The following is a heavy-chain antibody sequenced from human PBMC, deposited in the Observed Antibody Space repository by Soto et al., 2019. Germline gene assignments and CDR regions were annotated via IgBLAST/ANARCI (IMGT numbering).Heavy chain of an antibody. CDR3: AKGGVLGDWFDP. V-gene: IGHV3-23*01. CDR2: ISGSGGST. Sequence: SLRLSCVASGFTFSTYAMSWVRQAPGKGLKWVSAISGSGGSTYYADSVKGRFTISRDSFKNTLYLQMNSLRAEDTAVYYCAKGGVLGDWFDPWGQGTLVTVSS. J-gene: IGHJ5*02. CDR1: GFTFSTYA. D-gene: IGHD3-10*01.